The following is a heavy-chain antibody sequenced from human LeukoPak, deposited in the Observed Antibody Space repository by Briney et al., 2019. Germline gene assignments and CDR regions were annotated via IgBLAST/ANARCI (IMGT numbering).Heavy chain of an antibody. CDR1: GYTFTSYG. V-gene: IGHV1-18*01. CDR2: ISVYNGNT. Sequence: ASVKVSCTASGYTFTSYGISWVRQAPGQGLEWMGWISVYNGNTNSAQKLQGRDSMTTDTSTSTAYMELRSMRSDDTAVYYCARDRSCDFLSGDYRDAFDIWGQGTMVTVSS. D-gene: IGHD3-3*01. CDR3: ARDRSCDFLSGDYRDAFDI. J-gene: IGHJ3*02.